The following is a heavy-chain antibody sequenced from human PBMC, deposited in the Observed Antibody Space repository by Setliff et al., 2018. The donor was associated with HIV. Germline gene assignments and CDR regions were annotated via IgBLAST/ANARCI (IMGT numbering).Heavy chain of an antibody. V-gene: IGHV4-34*01. CDR2: INHDRTT. CDR3: ARGSRQLPICGLVFKTNYYFMDV. D-gene: IGHD2-21*01. CDR1: GGSFSGYY. J-gene: IGHJ6*03. Sequence: KSSETLSLTCAVYGGSFSGYYCSWIRQPQGKGLEWIGEINHDRTTNYNPSLKSRVTISVDTSKNQFSLTLNSVTDAATAVYYCARGSRQLPICGLVFKTNYYFMDVWGKGTAVTVSS.